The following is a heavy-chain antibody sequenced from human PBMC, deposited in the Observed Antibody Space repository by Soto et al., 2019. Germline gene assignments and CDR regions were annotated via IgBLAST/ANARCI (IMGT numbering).Heavy chain of an antibody. CDR2: INHSGST. CDR1: CGSFSGYY. J-gene: IGHJ4*02. Sequence: LSLTCAVYCGSFSGYYWIWIRQPPGKGLEWIGEINHSGSTNYNPSLKSRVTISVDTSKNQFSLKLSSVTAADTAVYYCARREGYFDYWGQGTLVTVSS. V-gene: IGHV4-34*01. CDR3: ARREGYFDY.